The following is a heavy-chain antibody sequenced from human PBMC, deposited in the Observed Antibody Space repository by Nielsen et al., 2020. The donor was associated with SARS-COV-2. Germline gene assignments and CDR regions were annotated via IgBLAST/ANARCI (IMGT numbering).Heavy chain of an antibody. CDR3: VKWVQLDLGYYYHGMDV. Sequence: GGSLRPSCAASGFTFSDYAMAWFRQAPGKGLEWVSAFRTSDDPTYYADSVKGRCTISRDNSKNTLFLQMTSRRVEDTAVYYCVKWVQLDLGYYYHGMDVWGQGTTVTVSS. CDR1: GFTFSDYA. CDR2: FRTSDDPT. J-gene: IGHJ6*02. V-gene: IGHV3-23*01. D-gene: IGHD6-6*01.